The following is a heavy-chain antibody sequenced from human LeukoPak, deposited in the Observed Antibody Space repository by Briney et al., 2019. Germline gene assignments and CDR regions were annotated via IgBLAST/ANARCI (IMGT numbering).Heavy chain of an antibody. V-gene: IGHV1-18*01. CDR2: VSAYNVNT. CDR1: GYTFTNYG. J-gene: IGHJ4*02. D-gene: IGHD2-2*01. CDR3: ARDRFVVVPAAILDADQQTDY. Sequence: GASVKVSCKASGYTFTNYGISWVRQAPGQGLEWVGWVSAYNVNTNYAQKLQGRVTMTSDTSTTTAYMELRSLRSDDTAVYYCARDRFVVVPAAILDADQQTDYWGQGTLVTVSS.